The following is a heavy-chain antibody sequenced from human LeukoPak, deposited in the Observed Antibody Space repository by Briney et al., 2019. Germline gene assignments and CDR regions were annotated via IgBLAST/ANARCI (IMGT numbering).Heavy chain of an antibody. J-gene: IGHJ3*02. CDR2: IYYSGST. D-gene: IGHD3-22*01. V-gene: IGHV4-59*12. CDR1: GGSISSYY. CDR3: AREGDSHDAFDI. Sequence: PSETLSLTCTVSGGSISSYYWSWLRQPPGKGLEWIGYIYYSGSTNYNPSLKSRVTISVDTSKNQFSLKLSSVTAADTAVYYCAREGDSHDAFDIWGQGTMVTVSS.